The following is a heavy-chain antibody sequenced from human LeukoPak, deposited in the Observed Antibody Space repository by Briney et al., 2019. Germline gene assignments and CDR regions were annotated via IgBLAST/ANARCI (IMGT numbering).Heavy chain of an antibody. V-gene: IGHV4-4*07. D-gene: IGHD3-16*02. Sequence: SETLSLTCTVSGGSISSYYWSWIRQPAGKGLEWIGRIYTSGSTNYNPSLKSRVTMSVDTSKNQFSLKLSSVTAADTAVYYCASTAPGYYDYVWGSYRSGSEYFQHWGQGTLVTVSS. CDR2: IYTSGST. CDR3: ASTAPGYYDYVWGSYRSGSEYFQH. J-gene: IGHJ1*01. CDR1: GGSISSYY.